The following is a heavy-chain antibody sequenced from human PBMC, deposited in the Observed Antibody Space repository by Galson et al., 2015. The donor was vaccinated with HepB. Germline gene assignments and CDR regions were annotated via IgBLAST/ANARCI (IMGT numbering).Heavy chain of an antibody. CDR1: GFTFSSYA. CDR3: ARDYASSWYFNPYYGMDV. J-gene: IGHJ6*02. CDR2: ISYDGSNK. D-gene: IGHD6-13*01. V-gene: IGHV3-30*04. Sequence: SLRLSCAASGFTFSSYAMHWVRQAPGKGLEWVAVISYDGSNKYYADSVKGRFTISRDNSKNTLYLQMNSLRAEDTAVYYCARDYASSWYFNPYYGMDVWGQGTTVTVSS.